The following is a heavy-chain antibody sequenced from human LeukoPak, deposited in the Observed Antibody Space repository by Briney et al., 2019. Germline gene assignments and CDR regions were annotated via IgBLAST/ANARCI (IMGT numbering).Heavy chain of an antibody. J-gene: IGHJ6*03. CDR3: ARDYSGYDYYYYYYYMDV. CDR1: GGSFSGYY. D-gene: IGHD5-12*01. CDR2: INHSGST. Sequence: PSETLSLTCAVYGGSFSGYYWSWIRQPPGKGLEWIGEINHSGSTNYNPSLKSRVTISVDTSKNQFSLKLSSVTAADTAVYYCARDYSGYDYYYYYYYMDVWGKGTTVTISS. V-gene: IGHV4-34*01.